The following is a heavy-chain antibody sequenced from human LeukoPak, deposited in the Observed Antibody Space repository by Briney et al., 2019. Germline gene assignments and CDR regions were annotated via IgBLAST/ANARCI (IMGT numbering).Heavy chain of an antibody. CDR3: ARWDIVATTAYYYYYYGMDV. D-gene: IGHD5-12*01. CDR1: VYTLTSYD. V-gene: IGHV1-8*01. CDR2: MNPHSGNT. Sequence: GASVKVSCKASVYTLTSYDIYWVRQTTGQGREWVGWMNPHSGNTHYAHNFQGRATMTRNTSTSTAYMELSSLRSDDTAVYYCARWDIVATTAYYYYYYGMDVWGQGTTVTVSS. J-gene: IGHJ6*02.